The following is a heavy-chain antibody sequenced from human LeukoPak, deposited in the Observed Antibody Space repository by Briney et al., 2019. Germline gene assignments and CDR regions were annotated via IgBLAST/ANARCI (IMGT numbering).Heavy chain of an antibody. CDR3: ARDTTPYYYDSSGYYYDY. CDR1: GFTFSSYW. D-gene: IGHD3-22*01. CDR2: IKQDGSEK. V-gene: IGHV3-7*01. J-gene: IGHJ4*02. Sequence: PGGSLRLSCAASGFTFSSYWMSWVRQAPGKGLEWVANIKQDGSEKYYVDSVKGRFTISRDNAKHALYLQMNSLRAEGTAVYYCARDTTPYYYDSSGYYYDYWGQGTLVTVSS.